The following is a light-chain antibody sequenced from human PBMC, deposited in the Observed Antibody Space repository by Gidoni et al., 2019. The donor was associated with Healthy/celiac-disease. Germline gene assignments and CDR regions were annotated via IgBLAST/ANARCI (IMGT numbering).Light chain of an antibody. CDR3: QTWGTAVV. CDR1: SAHSSYA. V-gene: IGLV4-69*01. CDR2: LNRDGSH. Sequence: QLVLTPSPSASASLGASVTLTCTLSSAHSSYAIAWHQQQPEKGPRYLMKLNRDGSHSQWDGIPARFSGSSSWAERYLTISSLQSEDEADYYCQTWGTAVVFGGGTKLTVL. J-gene: IGLJ2*01.